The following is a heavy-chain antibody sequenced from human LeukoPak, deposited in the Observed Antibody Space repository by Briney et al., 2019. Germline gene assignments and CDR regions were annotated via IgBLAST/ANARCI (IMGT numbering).Heavy chain of an antibody. V-gene: IGHV1-18*01. CDR2: ISAYNGNT. J-gene: IGHJ4*02. CDR1: GYIFTSYG. D-gene: IGHD6-13*01. Sequence: ASVKVSCKASGYIFTSYGITWVRQAPGQGLEWMGWISAYNGNTNYAQKLQGRVILTTDTSTSTAYMELRSLRSDDTAVYYCARDPKSSGWYGGDYWGQGTLVTVSS. CDR3: ARDPKSSGWYGGDY.